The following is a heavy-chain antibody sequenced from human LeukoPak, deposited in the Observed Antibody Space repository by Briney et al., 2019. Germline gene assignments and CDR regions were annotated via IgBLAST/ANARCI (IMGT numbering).Heavy chain of an antibody. CDR1: GFTFSLYG. J-gene: IGHJ4*02. Sequence: PGGSLRLSCAASGFTFSLYGMHWVRQAPGKGLEWVAVISYDGSNQYYADSVKGRFTISRDNSKNTLYLQMNSLRAEDTAVYYCAKELNSRRGGYNCYFDYWGQGTLVTISS. V-gene: IGHV3-30*18. CDR2: ISYDGSNQ. CDR3: AKELNSRRGGYNCYFDY. D-gene: IGHD5-24*01.